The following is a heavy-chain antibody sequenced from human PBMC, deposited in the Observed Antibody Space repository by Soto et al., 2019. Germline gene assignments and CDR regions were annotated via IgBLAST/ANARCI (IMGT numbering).Heavy chain of an antibody. CDR1: GYIFVNYG. CDR3: AMVDLYVTPTPQDV. J-gene: IGHJ6*02. CDR2: ISPYTGNT. Sequence: QVQLEQSGDEVKKPGASVKVSCKASGYIFVNYGIAWVRQAPGQGLEWLGWISPYTGNTYYATKVQGRLTLSTXTXARTAFMDLGSLTSADTAVYYCAMVDLYVTPTPQDVWGQGTTVTVSS. D-gene: IGHD3-16*01. V-gene: IGHV1-18*01.